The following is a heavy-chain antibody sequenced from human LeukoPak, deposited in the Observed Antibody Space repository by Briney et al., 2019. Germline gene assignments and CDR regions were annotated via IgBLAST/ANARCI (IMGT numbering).Heavy chain of an antibody. CDR3: ARDGFVGAADY. J-gene: IGHJ4*02. CDR2: IKQDGSEK. CDR1: GFTFDDYA. D-gene: IGHD6-13*01. Sequence: PGGSLRLSCAASGFTFDDYAMHWVRQAPGKGLEWVANIKQDGSEKQYVDSVRGRFTISRDNAKNSLYLQMNSLRVEDTAVYYCARDGFVGAADYWGQGTLVTVSS. V-gene: IGHV3-7*01.